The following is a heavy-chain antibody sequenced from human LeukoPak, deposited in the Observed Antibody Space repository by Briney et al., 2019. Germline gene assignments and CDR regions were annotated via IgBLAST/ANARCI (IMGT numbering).Heavy chain of an antibody. Sequence: SETLSLTCTVSGGSISSYYWSWIRQPPGKGLEWIGYIYYSGSTNYNPSLKSRVTISVDTSKNQFSLKLSSVTAADTAVYYCARERTHGGIDYWGQGTLVTVPS. D-gene: IGHD4-23*01. CDR1: GGSISSYY. J-gene: IGHJ4*02. CDR2: IYYSGST. V-gene: IGHV4-59*01. CDR3: ARERTHGGIDY.